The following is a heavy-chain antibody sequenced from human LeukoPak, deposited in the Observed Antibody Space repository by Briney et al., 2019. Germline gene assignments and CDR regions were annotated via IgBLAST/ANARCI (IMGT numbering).Heavy chain of an antibody. Sequence: PGGTLRLSCAASGFSLSNYWMSWVRQTPENGLEFVGNIDRDGGVRNYMDSLKGRCTISRDNGKKSLYLEINSLRDDDTAVYYCARDPDSSAFDLWGRGVLVTVSS. CDR1: GFSLSNYW. V-gene: IGHV3-7*01. J-gene: IGHJ4*02. CDR2: IDRDGGVR. CDR3: ARDPDSSAFDL.